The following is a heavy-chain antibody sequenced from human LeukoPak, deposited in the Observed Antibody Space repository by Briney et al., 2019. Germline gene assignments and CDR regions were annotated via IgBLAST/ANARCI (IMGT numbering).Heavy chain of an antibody. J-gene: IGHJ4*02. V-gene: IGHV4-59*01. CDR2: LYYSGST. D-gene: IGHD3-10*01. CDR3: AREPHGFGEPRGYYFDY. CDR1: GGSFSGYY. Sequence: SETLSLTCAVYGGSFSGYYWSWIRQPPGKGLEWIGCLYYSGSTDYNPSLKSRVTISVDTSKNQFSLRLSSVTAADTAVYYCAREPHGFGEPRGYYFDYWGQGTLVTASS.